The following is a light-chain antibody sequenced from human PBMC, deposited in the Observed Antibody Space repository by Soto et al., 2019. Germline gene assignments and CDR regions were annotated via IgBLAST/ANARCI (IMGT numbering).Light chain of an antibody. CDR2: EVS. Sequence: QSVLTQPASVSGSPGQSITISCTGTSSDVGGYNYVSWYQQHPSKAPKLMIYEVSNRPSGVSNRFSGSKSGNTAYLTISGLQAEDGADYYCSSYTSSSTHYVFGTGTKVNVL. V-gene: IGLV2-14*01. CDR1: SSDVGGYNY. J-gene: IGLJ1*01. CDR3: SSYTSSSTHYV.